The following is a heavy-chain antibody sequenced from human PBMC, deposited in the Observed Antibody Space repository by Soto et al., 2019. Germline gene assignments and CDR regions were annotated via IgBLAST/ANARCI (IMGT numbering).Heavy chain of an antibody. D-gene: IGHD3-9*01. J-gene: IGHJ6*02. CDR3: ALSRTYYDIFTGYYSDV. Sequence: GESLKISCKGSGYSFTTNWIGWVRQMPGKGLEWMGIIYPGDSDTRYSPSFQGQVTISADKPISTAYLQWSSLKASDTAIYYCALSRTYYDIFTGYYSDVWGQGTTVPVSS. CDR1: GYSFTTNW. V-gene: IGHV5-51*04. CDR2: IYPGDSDT.